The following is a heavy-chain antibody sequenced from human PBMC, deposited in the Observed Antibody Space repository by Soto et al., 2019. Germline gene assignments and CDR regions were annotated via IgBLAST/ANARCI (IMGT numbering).Heavy chain of an antibody. CDR1: GGTFSSYA. CDR3: ARDRDGYNLYDY. CDR2: IIPIFGTA. J-gene: IGHJ4*02. V-gene: IGHV1-69*13. Sequence: SVKVSCKASGGTFSSYAISWVRQAPGQGLEWMGGIIPIFGTANYAQKFQGRVTITADESTSTAYMELSSLRSEDTAVYYCARDRDGYNLYDYWGQGTLVTVSS. D-gene: IGHD5-12*01.